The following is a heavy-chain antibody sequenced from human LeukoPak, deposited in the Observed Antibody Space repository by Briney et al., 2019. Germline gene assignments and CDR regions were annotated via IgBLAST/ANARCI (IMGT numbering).Heavy chain of an antibody. D-gene: IGHD3-10*01. CDR1: GGSISSSSYY. CDR3: ARALSYYYYYYYMDV. V-gene: IGHV4-39*07. Sequence: SETLSLTCTVSGGSISSSSYYWGWIRQPPGKGLEWIESIYYSGSTYYNPSLKSRVTISVDTSKNQFSLKLSSVTAADTAVYYCARALSYYYYYYYMDVWGKGTTVTVSS. J-gene: IGHJ6*03. CDR2: IYYSGST.